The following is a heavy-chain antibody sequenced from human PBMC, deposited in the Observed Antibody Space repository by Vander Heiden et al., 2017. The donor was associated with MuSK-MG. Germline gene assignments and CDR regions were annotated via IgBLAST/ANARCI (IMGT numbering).Heavy chain of an antibody. CDR2: ISSRGYI. J-gene: IGHJ6*02. V-gene: IGHV3-21*01. D-gene: IGHD3-3*02. Sequence: EVQLVESGGGLVKPGGSLRLSCAASGFTFSRSNMNWVRQAPGKGLEWVSSISSRGYIFYADSVKGRFTISRDNAKNSLNRQMNSLGAEDTAVYYCARHYHFEGPGYYSYGMDVWGQGTTVTVSS. CDR1: GFTFSRSN. CDR3: ARHYHFEGPGYYSYGMDV.